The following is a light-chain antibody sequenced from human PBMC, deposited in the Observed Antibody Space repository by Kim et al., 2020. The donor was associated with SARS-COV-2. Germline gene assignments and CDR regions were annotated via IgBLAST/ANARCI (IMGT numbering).Light chain of an antibody. CDR1: QSVSSNY. V-gene: IGKV3-20*01. CDR2: GAS. CDR3: KHDGTSPFP. J-gene: IGKJ3*01. Sequence: EIVLTQSPGTLSLSPGERATLSCRASQSVSSNYLAWYQQKPGQAPRLLFYGASSSATGIPDRFSGSGSETVFTLTISRLETEDFAVYYCKHDGTSPFPFGTGPRWIS.